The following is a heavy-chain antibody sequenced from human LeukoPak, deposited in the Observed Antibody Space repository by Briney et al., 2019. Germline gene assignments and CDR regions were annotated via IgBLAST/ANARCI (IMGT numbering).Heavy chain of an antibody. D-gene: IGHD3-16*01. Sequence: GASVKVSCKASGYTFTSYDINWVRQATGQGLEWMGWMNPNSGNTGYAQKFQGRVTMTRNTSISTAYMELSSLRSGDTAVYYCARVPRGGDWFDPWGQGTLVTVSS. J-gene: IGHJ5*02. CDR1: GYTFTSYD. CDR2: MNPNSGNT. CDR3: ARVPRGGDWFDP. V-gene: IGHV1-8*01.